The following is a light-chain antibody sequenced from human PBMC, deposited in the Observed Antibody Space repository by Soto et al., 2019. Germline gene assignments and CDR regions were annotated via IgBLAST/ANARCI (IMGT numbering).Light chain of an antibody. CDR1: QSVRSIY. CDR3: QQYGSSPQIT. CDR2: GAS. V-gene: IGKV3-20*01. J-gene: IGKJ5*01. Sequence: EIVLTQAPATLSVSPGASATPSCRSSQSVRSIYLAWYQQKPGQAPRLLIYGASSRATGIPDRFSGSGSGTDFTLTIRRVEPEDFAVYYCQQYGSSPQITFGQGTRLEIK.